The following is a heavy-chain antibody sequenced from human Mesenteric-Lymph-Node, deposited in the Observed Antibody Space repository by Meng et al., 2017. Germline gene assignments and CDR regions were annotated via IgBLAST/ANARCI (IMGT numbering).Heavy chain of an antibody. J-gene: IGHJ6*02. V-gene: IGHV3-11*04. Sequence: GESLKISCAASGFTFSNAWMSWVRQAPGKGLEWVSYISSSGSTIYYADSVKGRFTISRDNAKNSLYLQMNSLRAEDTAVYYCARENVVVVSYGMDVWGQGTTVTVSS. CDR2: ISSSGSTI. CDR3: ARENVVVVSYGMDV. D-gene: IGHD2-2*01. CDR1: GFTFSNAW.